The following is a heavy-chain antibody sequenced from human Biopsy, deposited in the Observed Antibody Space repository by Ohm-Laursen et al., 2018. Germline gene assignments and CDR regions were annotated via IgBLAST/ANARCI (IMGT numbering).Heavy chain of an antibody. V-gene: IGHV4-4*07. CDR1: GDSIRNYY. J-gene: IGHJ3*02. D-gene: IGHD1-26*01. CDR3: AGIVLGPTNDAFDI. CDR2: IYPGGGT. Sequence: SETLSLTCPVSGDSIRNYYWSWIRRAAGKGLEWIGRIYPGGGTIYNPSLKSRVTMSVDTSKNHFSLNLNSVTAADTAVYYCAGIVLGPTNDAFDIWGQGTMVTVSS.